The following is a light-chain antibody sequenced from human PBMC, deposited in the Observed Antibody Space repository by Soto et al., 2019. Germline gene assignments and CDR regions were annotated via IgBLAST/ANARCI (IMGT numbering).Light chain of an antibody. CDR2: EVN. Sequence: QSALTQPLSASGSPGQSVTISCTGTSSDVGGYNFVSWYQQHPGKAPELMIYEVNKRPSGVPDRFSGSKSGNTASLTVSGLQDEDEADYSGSSFGGSKNSLVFCGGTKLTV. V-gene: IGLV2-8*01. J-gene: IGLJ3*02. CDR1: SSDVGGYNF. CDR3: SSFGGSKNSLV.